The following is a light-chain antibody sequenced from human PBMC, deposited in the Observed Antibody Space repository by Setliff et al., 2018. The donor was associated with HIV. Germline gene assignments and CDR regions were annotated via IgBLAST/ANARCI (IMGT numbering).Light chain of an antibody. J-gene: IGLJ1*01. CDR3: QSYDSSLSGSRV. CDR1: SSNIGAGYD. V-gene: IGLV1-40*01. CDR2: GST. Sequence: QSALTQPPSVSGAPGQRVTIACTGSSSNIGAGYDVHWYQQLPETAPKLLIYGSTNRPSGVPDRFSGSKSGTSASLAITGLQAEDEADYYCQSYDSSLSGSRVFGTGTKVTV.